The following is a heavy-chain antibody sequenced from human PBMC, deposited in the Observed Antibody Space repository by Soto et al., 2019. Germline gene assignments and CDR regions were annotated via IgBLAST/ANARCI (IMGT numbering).Heavy chain of an antibody. CDR2: IYYSGST. CDR1: GGSMISYY. V-gene: IGHV4-59*01. D-gene: IGHD1-1*01. J-gene: IGHJ5*02. Sequence: PSETLSLTCTVSGGSMISYYWSWIRQPPGKGLEWIGYIYYSGSTHYNPSLKSRVTISVDTSKNQFSLKLSSVTAADTAVYYCARDIPGNDNWFDPWGQGTLVTVSS. CDR3: ARDIPGNDNWFDP.